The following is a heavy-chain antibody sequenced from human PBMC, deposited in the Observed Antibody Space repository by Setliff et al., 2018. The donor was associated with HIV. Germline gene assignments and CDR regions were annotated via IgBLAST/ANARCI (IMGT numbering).Heavy chain of an antibody. V-gene: IGHV3-7*03. D-gene: IGHD3-22*01. Sequence: GGSLRLSCKGSGFMFNMFWMSWIRQSPGKGLEWVAHIKHDGSEKYYLDSVEGRFTISRDNAKNSQYLQMNSLRVEDTAVYYCARGPPVKYYDGSGFNRGPLPFDPWVQGTQVTVSS. CDR3: ARGPPVKYYDGSGFNRGPLPFDP. J-gene: IGHJ5*02. CDR2: IKHDGSEK. CDR1: GFMFNMFW.